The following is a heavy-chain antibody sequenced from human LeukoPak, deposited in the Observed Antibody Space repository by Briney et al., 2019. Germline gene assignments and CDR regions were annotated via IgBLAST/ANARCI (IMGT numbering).Heavy chain of an antibody. CDR1: GFTFSSYG. CDR3: AKDLSY. V-gene: IGHV3-30*18. J-gene: IGHJ4*02. CDR2: ISYDGSNK. Sequence: GGSLRLSCAASGFTFSSYGMHWVRQAPGKGLEWVAVISYDGSNKYYADSVKGRFTISRDDSKNTLYLQMNSLRAEDTAVYYCAKDLSYWGQGALVTVSP.